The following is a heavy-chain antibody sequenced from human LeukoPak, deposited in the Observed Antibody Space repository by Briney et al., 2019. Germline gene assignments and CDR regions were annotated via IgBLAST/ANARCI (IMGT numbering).Heavy chain of an antibody. CDR2: ISSSSSYI. D-gene: IGHD3-22*01. CDR3: ARDSSGYYQNAFDI. J-gene: IGHJ3*02. V-gene: IGHV3-21*01. CDR1: GFTFSSYS. Sequence: GGSLRLSCAASGFTFSSYSMNWVRQAPGKGLEWVSSISSSSSYIYYADSVKGRFTISRDNAKNSLYPQMNSLRAEDTAVYYCARDSSGYYQNAFDIWGQGTMVTVSS.